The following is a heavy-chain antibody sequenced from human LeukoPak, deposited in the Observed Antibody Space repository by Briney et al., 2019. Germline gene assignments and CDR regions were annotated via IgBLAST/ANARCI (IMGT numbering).Heavy chain of an antibody. V-gene: IGHV3-48*03. D-gene: IGHD3-9*01. Sequence: GGSLRLSCAASGFTFSSYEMNWVRQAPGKGLEWVSYISSSGSTIYYADSVKGRFTISRDNAKNSLYLQMNSLRAEDPAVYYCASRGYYDILTGYIDYWGQGTLVTVSS. J-gene: IGHJ4*02. CDR3: ASRGYYDILTGYIDY. CDR1: GFTFSSYE. CDR2: ISSSGSTI.